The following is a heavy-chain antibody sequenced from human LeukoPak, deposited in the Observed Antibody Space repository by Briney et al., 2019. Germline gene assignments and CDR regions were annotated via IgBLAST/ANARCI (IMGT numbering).Heavy chain of an antibody. Sequence: GRSLRLSCAASGFTFSSYAMHWVRQAPGKGLEWVAVISYDGSNKYYADSVKGRFTISRDNSKTTLYLQMNSLRAEDTAVYYCARDGLGYCSGGSCFEVHYFDYWGQGTLVTVSS. CDR3: ARDGLGYCSGGSCFEVHYFDY. J-gene: IGHJ4*02. CDR1: GFTFSSYA. V-gene: IGHV3-30*04. D-gene: IGHD2-15*01. CDR2: ISYDGSNK.